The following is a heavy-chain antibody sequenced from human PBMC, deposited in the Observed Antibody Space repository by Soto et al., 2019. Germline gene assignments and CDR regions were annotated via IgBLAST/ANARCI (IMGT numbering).Heavy chain of an antibody. Sequence: QITLKESGPTLVKPTQTLTLTCNFSGFSLPTDRVGVGWIRQPPGKALEWLAVIYWDDTTTYRPSLKSRLTTTKDTSKNQVALTMTDMDPVDTATYYCAHAYGGRSLYWGQGTLVTVSS. CDR2: IYWDDTT. V-gene: IGHV2-5*02. D-gene: IGHD1-26*01. CDR3: AHAYGGRSLY. J-gene: IGHJ4*02. CDR1: GFSLPTDRVG.